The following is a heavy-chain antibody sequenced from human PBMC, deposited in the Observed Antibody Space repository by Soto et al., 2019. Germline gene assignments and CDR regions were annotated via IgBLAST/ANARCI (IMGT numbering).Heavy chain of an antibody. D-gene: IGHD2-2*01. V-gene: IGHV3-23*01. CDR1: GFTFRSYA. Sequence: GGSLRLSCAASGFTFRSYAMSWVRQAPGKGLEWVSAISGSGGSTYYGESVKGRFNISRDNYKNTMYLQMNGLGAEYTAGYYCTKERCDIVVVQAAMESGYYYYGMDVWGQGTTVTVSS. J-gene: IGHJ6*02. CDR2: ISGSGGST. CDR3: TKERCDIVVVQAAMESGYYYYGMDV.